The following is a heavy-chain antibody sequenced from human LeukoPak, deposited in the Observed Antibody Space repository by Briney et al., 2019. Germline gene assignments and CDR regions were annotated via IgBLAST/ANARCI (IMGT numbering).Heavy chain of an antibody. CDR3: ARQYFDRTGYYYFDY. V-gene: IGHV4-39*01. CDR2: MYYSGNT. D-gene: IGHD3-22*01. J-gene: IGHJ4*02. CDR1: GDAITGSSYY. Sequence: SETLSLTCTVSGDAITGSSYYRGWIRQSPGQGLHWIGSMYYSGNTYSNPSLESRVTMSADTSKNQFSLKLNSVSVADTAVYCCARQYFDRTGYYYFDYWGQGTLVIVSS.